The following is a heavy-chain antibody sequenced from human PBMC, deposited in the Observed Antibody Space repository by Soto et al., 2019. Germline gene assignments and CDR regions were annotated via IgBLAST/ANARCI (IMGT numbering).Heavy chain of an antibody. CDR2: MTPNSGNT. J-gene: IGHJ6*02. CDR3: ARGQVRLYYYYGMDV. CDR1: GYTFTNYD. Sequence: QVQLVQSGAEVKKPGASVKVSCKASGYTFTNYDINWVRQATGQGLEWMGWMTPNSGNTAYAQKFQGRVTMTGNTSTSTGYMELSSLRSEDTAVYYCARGQVRLYYYYGMDVGGHGTTVTVSS. V-gene: IGHV1-8*01.